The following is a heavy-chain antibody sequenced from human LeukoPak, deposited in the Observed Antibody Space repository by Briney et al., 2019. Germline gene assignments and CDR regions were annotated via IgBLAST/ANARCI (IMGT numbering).Heavy chain of an antibody. CDR2: ISAYHGNT. D-gene: IGHD1-26*01. J-gene: IGHJ4*02. Sequence: ASVKVSCMASGYTFTSYGISWVRQAPGQGLEWMGWISAYHGNTNYAQKLQGRVTMTTDTSTSTAYMELRSLRSDDTAVYYCARDFWPLLFDYWGQGTLVTVSS. V-gene: IGHV1-18*01. CDR1: GYTFTSYG. CDR3: ARDFWPLLFDY.